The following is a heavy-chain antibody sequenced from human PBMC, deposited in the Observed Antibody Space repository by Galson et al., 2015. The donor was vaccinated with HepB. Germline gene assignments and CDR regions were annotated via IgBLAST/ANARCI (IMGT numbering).Heavy chain of an antibody. CDR3: ASGDDPNSQWLRTFMPGY. D-gene: IGHD5-12*01. J-gene: IGHJ4*02. Sequence: SLRLSCAASGFTFSDYYMSWIRQAPGKGLEWVSYISSSSSYTNYADSVKGRFTISRDNAKNSLYLQMNSLRAEDTAVYYCASGDDPNSQWLRTFMPGYWGQGTLVTVSS. CDR1: GFTFSDYY. CDR2: ISSSSSYT. V-gene: IGHV3-11*06.